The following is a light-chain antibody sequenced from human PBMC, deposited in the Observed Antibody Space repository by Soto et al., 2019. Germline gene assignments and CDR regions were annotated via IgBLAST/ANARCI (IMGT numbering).Light chain of an antibody. J-gene: IGLJ1*01. V-gene: IGLV2-14*01. Sequence: QSVLTQPASVSGSPGQSITISCTGTSSDVGGYNYVSWDQQHPGKAPKFMIYDVSNRPSGVSNRFSGSKSGNTASLTISGLQAEDEADYYCCSYTTSNTRQIVFGTGTKVTVL. CDR2: DVS. CDR3: CSYTTSNTRQIV. CDR1: SSDVGGYNY.